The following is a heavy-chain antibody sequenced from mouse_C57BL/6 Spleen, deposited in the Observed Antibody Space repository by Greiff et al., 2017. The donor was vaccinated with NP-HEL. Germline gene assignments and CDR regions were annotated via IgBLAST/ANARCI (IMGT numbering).Heavy chain of an antibody. J-gene: IGHJ4*01. V-gene: IGHV1-59*01. Sequence: QVQLQQPGAELVRPGTSVKLSCKASGYTFTSYWMHWVKQRPGQGLEWIGVIDPSDSYTNYNQKFKGKATLTVETSSSTAYMQLSSLTSEDSAVYYCERGGSYYGSSDYYAMDYWGQGTSVTVSS. CDR3: ERGGSYYGSSDYYAMDY. CDR2: IDPSDSYT. D-gene: IGHD1-1*01. CDR1: GYTFTSYW.